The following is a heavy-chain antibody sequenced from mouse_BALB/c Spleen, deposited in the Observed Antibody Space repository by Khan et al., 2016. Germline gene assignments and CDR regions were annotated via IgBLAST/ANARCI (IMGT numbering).Heavy chain of an antibody. D-gene: IGHD4-1*01. CDR2: INPASGTR. CDR1: GFDFSSYW. CDR3: PRNWDVGFDY. Sequence: EVQLQESGGGLVQPGGSLKLSCAASGFDFSSYWISWVRQAPEKGLEWIVEINPASGTRNYTPSIKDKFTISRDNANNTLYLQMSKVRSEDTALYDCPRNWDVGFDYWGKGTTLTVSS. J-gene: IGHJ2*01. V-gene: IGHV4-1*02.